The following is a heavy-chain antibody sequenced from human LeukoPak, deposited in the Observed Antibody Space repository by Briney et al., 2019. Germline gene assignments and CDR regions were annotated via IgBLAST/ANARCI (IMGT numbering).Heavy chain of an antibody. D-gene: IGHD3-9*01. Sequence: PSETLSLTCTVSGGSLSNKNYYWGWIRQPPGKGLEWIGHIYYSGPTFYNPSLKSRVTVSVDTSKNQFSLQLNSVTAADTAVYYCARVLLYFGRGAFGVWGQGRMVTVSS. CDR3: ARVLLYFGRGAFGV. CDR1: GGSLSNKNYY. V-gene: IGHV4-39*07. CDR2: IYYSGPT. J-gene: IGHJ3*01.